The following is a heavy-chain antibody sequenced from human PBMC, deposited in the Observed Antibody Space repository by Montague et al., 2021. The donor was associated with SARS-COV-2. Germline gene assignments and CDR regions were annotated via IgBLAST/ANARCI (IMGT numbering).Heavy chain of an antibody. CDR2: IYYSGST. J-gene: IGHJ3*02. CDR1: GGSISSSNYY. D-gene: IGHD3-22*01. V-gene: IGHV4-39*01. CDR3: ASPTYYYDSSGSDAFDI. Sequence: SETLSLTCTVSGGSISSSNYYWGWIRQPPGKGLEWIGSIYYSGSTNYNPSLKSRVTISVDTSKNQFSLKLSSVTAADTAVYYCASPTYYYDSSGSDAFDIWGQGTMVTVSS.